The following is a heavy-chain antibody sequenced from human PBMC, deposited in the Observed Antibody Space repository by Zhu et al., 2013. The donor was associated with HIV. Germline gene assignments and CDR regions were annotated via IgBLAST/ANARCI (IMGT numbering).Heavy chain of an antibody. CDR1: GGTFSSYT. CDR2: IIPILGIA. V-gene: IGHV1-69*02. Sequence: QVQLVQSGAEVKKPGSSVKVSCKASGGTFSSYTISWVRQAPGQGLEWMGRIIPILGIANYAQKFQGRVTITADKSTSTAYMELSSLRSEDTAVYYCATRYSSGWSDFDYWGQGTLVTVSS. D-gene: IGHD6-19*01. J-gene: IGHJ4*02. CDR3: ATRYSSGWSDFDY.